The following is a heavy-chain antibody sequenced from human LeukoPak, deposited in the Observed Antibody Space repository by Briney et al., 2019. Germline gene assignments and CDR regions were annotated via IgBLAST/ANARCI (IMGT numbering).Heavy chain of an antibody. D-gene: IGHD3-22*01. CDR3: ARGAYYDSSAGTMDAFDI. Sequence: SSETLSLTCAVYGGSFSGYYWSWIRQPPGKGLEWIGEINHSGSTYYNPSLKSRVTISVDTSKNQFSLKLSSVTAADTAVYYCARGAYYDSSAGTMDAFDIWGQGTMVTVSS. CDR1: GGSFSGYY. J-gene: IGHJ3*02. V-gene: IGHV4-34*01. CDR2: INHSGST.